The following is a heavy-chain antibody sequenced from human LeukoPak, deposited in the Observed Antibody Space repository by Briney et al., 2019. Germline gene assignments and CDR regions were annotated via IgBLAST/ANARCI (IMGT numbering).Heavy chain of an antibody. V-gene: IGHV4-59*08. CDR1: GGSISSYY. D-gene: IGHD3-10*01. Sequence: SETLSLTCTVSGGSISSYYWSWIRQPPGKGLEWIGYIYYSGSTNYNPSLKSRVTISVDTSKNQFSLKLSSVTAADTAVYYCARHETMVRGVVTGGFDYWGQGTLVTVSS. CDR2: IYYSGST. J-gene: IGHJ4*02. CDR3: ARHETMVRGVVTGGFDY.